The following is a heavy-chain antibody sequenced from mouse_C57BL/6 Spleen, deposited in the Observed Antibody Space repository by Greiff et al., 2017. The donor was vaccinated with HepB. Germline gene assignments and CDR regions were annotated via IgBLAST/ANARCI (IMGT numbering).Heavy chain of an antibody. Sequence: EVQLQQSVAELVRPGASVKLSCTASGFNIRNTHIHWLKQRPEQGLEWIGRIDPANGHTKSAPKFQGKATMLTDTSSNTAYLQLSSLTSEDTAFYYCARDGKYWYFDVWGTGTTVTVSS. CDR1: GFNIRNTH. D-gene: IGHD2-1*01. CDR2: IDPANGHT. V-gene: IGHV14-3*01. J-gene: IGHJ1*03. CDR3: ARDGKYWYFDV.